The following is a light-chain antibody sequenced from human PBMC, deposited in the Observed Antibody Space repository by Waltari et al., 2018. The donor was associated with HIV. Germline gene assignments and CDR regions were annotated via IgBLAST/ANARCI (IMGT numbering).Light chain of an antibody. CDR3: AAWDDSLSAL. V-gene: IGLV1-47*01. CDR2: RTD. J-gene: IGLJ2*01. Sequence: QSVLTQPPSASGTPGQRVTISCSGASSNIGSKYVYWYQELQGTAPKLLIYRTDQRPSGVPDRFSGSKSGTSASLAISGLRSEDEADYYCAAWDDSLSALFGGGTKLTVL. CDR1: SSNIGSKY.